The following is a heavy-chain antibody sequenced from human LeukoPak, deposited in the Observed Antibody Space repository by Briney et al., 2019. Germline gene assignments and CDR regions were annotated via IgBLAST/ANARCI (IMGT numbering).Heavy chain of an antibody. J-gene: IGHJ4*02. CDR1: GFSFSSYS. Sequence: GGSLRLSCAASGFSFSSYSMNWVRQAPGKGLEWVSSISGSTTYIYYADSVKGRFTISRDNAKNSLYLQMNSLRAEDTAVYYCASRPSTSTYFDYWGQGTLVTVS. CDR2: ISGSTTYI. V-gene: IGHV3-21*01. CDR3: ASRPSTSTYFDY.